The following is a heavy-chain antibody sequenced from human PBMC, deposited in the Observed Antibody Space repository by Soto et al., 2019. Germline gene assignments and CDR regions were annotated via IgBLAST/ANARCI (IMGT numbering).Heavy chain of an antibody. D-gene: IGHD6-13*01. Sequence: SETLSLTCAVSCGSISRSNWWSWVRQPPGKGLEWIVYVYFSGSNNYNPSLKSRVTISVNMSKQQVSLRLSSVTAADTAVYYCARSIATPRTNIDYWGQGTLVTVSS. J-gene: IGHJ4*02. CDR2: VYFSGSN. CDR3: ARSIATPRTNIDY. V-gene: IGHV4-4*02. CDR1: CGSISRSNW.